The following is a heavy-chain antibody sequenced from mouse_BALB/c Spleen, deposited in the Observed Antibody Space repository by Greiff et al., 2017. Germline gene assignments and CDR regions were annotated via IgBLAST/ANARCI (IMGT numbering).Heavy chain of an antibody. CDR2: IWAGGST. Sequence: VKLVESGPGLVAPSQSLSITCTASGFSLTSYGVHWVRQPPGQGLEWLGVIWAGGSTNYNSALMSRLSISKANSKSQVFLKMNSLQTDDTAMYYCARGTGFDYWGQGTTLTVSS. D-gene: IGHD4-1*01. CDR3: ARGTGFDY. CDR1: GFSLTSYG. V-gene: IGHV2-9*02. J-gene: IGHJ2*01.